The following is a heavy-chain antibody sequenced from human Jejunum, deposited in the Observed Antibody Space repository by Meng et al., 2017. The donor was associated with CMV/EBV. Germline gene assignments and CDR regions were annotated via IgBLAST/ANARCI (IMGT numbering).Heavy chain of an antibody. CDR2: MYNYGGT. D-gene: IGHD2-2*01. V-gene: IGHV4-59*08. CDR3: VRHGDCSSGSCYYHWFDP. J-gene: IGHJ5*02. CDR1: GGSTNTYY. Sequence: RVSGLGLGKPLETVSSTVRVSGGSTNTYYWGWTRQSPGKGLEGIGNMYNYGGTNYNPSLKSRVTISTDTSKKEFSLRLKSVTAADTAVYYCVRHGDCSSGSCYYHWFDPWGQGSLVTVSS.